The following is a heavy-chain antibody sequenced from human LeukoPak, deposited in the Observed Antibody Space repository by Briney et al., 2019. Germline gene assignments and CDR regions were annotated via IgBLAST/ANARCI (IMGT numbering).Heavy chain of an antibody. J-gene: IGHJ4*02. CDR3: AKVSSSSFDS. CDR2: LSSSGENT. Sequence: GGSLRLSCVASGLGFRMHAMSRVRQAPGKGLEWVSALSSSGENTHYTDSVKGRFTVSRDISKSTLYLQMTSLRAEDTAVYYCAKVSSSSFDSWGQGTLVTVSS. V-gene: IGHV3-23*01. CDR1: GLGFRMHA. D-gene: IGHD6-6*01.